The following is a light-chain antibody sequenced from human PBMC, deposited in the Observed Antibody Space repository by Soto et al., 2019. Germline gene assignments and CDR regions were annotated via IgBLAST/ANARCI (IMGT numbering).Light chain of an antibody. J-gene: IGKJ1*01. Sequence: EIVITQSPSTLSVSPLERTTLSCRASQSVGNNLAWYQQKPGQAPRLLIYGAYTRATGIPARFSGSGSGTDFTLTISSLQSEDFAVYYCQHYNYWPPKTFGQGTKVDI. CDR3: QHYNYWPPKT. CDR2: GAY. V-gene: IGKV3-15*01. CDR1: QSVGNN.